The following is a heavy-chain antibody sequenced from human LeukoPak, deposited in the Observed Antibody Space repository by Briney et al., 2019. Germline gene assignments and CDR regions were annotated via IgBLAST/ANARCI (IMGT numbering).Heavy chain of an antibody. Sequence: ASVKVSCKASGYTFTSYGISWVRQAPGQGLEWMGWISAYNGNTNYAQKLQGRVTMTRDTSTSTVYMELSSLRSEDTAVYYCAREELSYDFWSGYYPYYYYGMDVWGQGTTVTVSS. J-gene: IGHJ6*02. CDR1: GYTFTSYG. CDR2: ISAYNGNT. V-gene: IGHV1-18*01. CDR3: AREELSYDFWSGYYPYYYYGMDV. D-gene: IGHD3-3*01.